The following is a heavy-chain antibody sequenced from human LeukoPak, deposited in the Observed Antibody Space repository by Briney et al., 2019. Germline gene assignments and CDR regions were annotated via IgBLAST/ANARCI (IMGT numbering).Heavy chain of an antibody. V-gene: IGHV4-39*07. J-gene: IGHJ4*02. D-gene: IGHD5-12*01. Sequence: SETLSLTCTVSGGSISSSSYYWGWIRQPPGKGLEWIGSIYYSGSTYYNPSLKSRVTISVDTSKNQFSLKLCSVTAADTAVYYCARDRNGLRLPESYYFDYWGQGTLVTVSS. CDR2: IYYSGST. CDR3: ARDRNGLRLPESYYFDY. CDR1: GGSISSSSYY.